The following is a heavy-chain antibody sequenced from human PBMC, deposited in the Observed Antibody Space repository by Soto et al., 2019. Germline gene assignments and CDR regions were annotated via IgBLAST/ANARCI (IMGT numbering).Heavy chain of an antibody. CDR1: GGSINDFY. J-gene: IGHJ4*02. Sequence: SETLSLTCTVSGGSINDFYWSWIRQPPGKGLEWIGYIYYSGSTDYNPSLKGRATISVDTSKNQFSLKLRSVTAADTAVYYCARVGGVAARTFDYWGQGTLVTSPQ. V-gene: IGHV4-59*01. D-gene: IGHD6-6*01. CDR2: IYYSGST. CDR3: ARVGGVAARTFDY.